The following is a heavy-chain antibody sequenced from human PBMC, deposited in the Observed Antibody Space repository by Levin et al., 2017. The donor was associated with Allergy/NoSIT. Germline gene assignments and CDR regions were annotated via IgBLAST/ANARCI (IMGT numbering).Heavy chain of an antibody. Sequence: GESLKISCKASGYTFTGYYMHWVRQAPGQGLEWMGWINPNSGGTNYAQKFQGRVTMTRDTSISTAYMELSRLRSDDTAVYYCARERYGSGSYYNDYYYDYGMDGWGQGTTVTVSS. V-gene: IGHV1-2*02. CDR2: INPNSGGT. J-gene: IGHJ6*02. CDR3: ARERYGSGSYYNDYYYDYGMDG. D-gene: IGHD3-10*01. CDR1: GYTFTGYY.